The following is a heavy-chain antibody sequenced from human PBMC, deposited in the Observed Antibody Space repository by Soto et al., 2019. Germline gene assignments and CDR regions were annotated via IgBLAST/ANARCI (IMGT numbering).Heavy chain of an antibody. Sequence: PSETLSLTCAVYGGSFSGYYWSWIRQPPGKGLEWIGEINHSGSTNYNPSLKSRVTISVDTSKNQFSLKLSSVTAADTAVYYCARLVGARLPLFDYWGQGTLVTVSS. CDR3: ARLVGARLPLFDY. J-gene: IGHJ4*02. D-gene: IGHD1-26*01. V-gene: IGHV4-34*01. CDR1: GGSFSGYY. CDR2: INHSGST.